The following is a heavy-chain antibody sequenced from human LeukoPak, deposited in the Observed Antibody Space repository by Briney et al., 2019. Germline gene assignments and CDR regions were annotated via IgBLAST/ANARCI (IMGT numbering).Heavy chain of an antibody. Sequence: GGSLRLSCAASGFTFSSFPIHWVRQAPGKGLEWVALISYDGSKKYYADSVKGRFTISRDNSKNTLYLRMSSLRAEDTAVYYCARGYSHGSAAFDYWGQGTLVTVSS. CDR1: GFTFSSFP. D-gene: IGHD5-18*01. J-gene: IGHJ4*02. CDR3: ARGYSHGSAAFDY. V-gene: IGHV3-30*03. CDR2: ISYDGSKK.